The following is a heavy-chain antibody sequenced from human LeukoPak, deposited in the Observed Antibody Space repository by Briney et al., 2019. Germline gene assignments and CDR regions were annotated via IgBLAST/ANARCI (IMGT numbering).Heavy chain of an antibody. V-gene: IGHV3-21*01. CDR2: ISSSSSYI. Sequence: PGGSLRLSCAASGFTFSSYSMNWVRQAPGKGLEWVSSISSSSSYIYYADSVKGRFTISRDNAKNSLFLQMNSLRAEDTAVYYCARDPDNYGDYRLDSWGQGTLVTVSS. CDR3: ARDPDNYGDYRLDS. CDR1: GFTFSSYS. J-gene: IGHJ4*02. D-gene: IGHD4-17*01.